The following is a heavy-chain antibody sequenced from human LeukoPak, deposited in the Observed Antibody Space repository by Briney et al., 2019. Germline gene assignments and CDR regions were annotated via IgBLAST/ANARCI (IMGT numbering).Heavy chain of an antibody. CDR3: ARDQTAMRSFDL. V-gene: IGHV4-59*01. J-gene: IGHJ2*01. CDR2: IYYSGST. D-gene: IGHD5-18*01. Sequence: PSETLSLTCTVSGGSISSYYWSWIRQPPGKGLEWIGYIYYSGSTNYNPSLKSRVTISVDTSKNQFSLKLSSVTAADTAVYYCARDQTAMRSFDLWGRGTLDTVSS. CDR1: GGSISSYY.